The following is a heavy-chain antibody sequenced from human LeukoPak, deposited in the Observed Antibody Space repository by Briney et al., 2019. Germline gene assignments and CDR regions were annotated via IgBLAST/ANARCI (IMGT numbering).Heavy chain of an antibody. CDR3: ARTPTRIIMVRGYSYMDL. CDR1: GYIFSSYG. V-gene: IGHV1-18*01. J-gene: IGHJ6*03. CDR2: ISTYDGKT. Sequence: ASVKVSCKASGYIFSSYGISWVRQAPGQGLEWMGWISTYDGKTKYAQKLQGRVTMTTDTSTSTAYMELRSLRSDDTAVYYCARTPTRIIMVRGYSYMDLWGKGTTVTISS. D-gene: IGHD3-10*01.